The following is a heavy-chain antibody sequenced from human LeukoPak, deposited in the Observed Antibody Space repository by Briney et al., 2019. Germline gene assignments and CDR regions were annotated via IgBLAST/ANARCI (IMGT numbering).Heavy chain of an antibody. J-gene: IGHJ4*02. CDR3: ARGRPSHSSSSELDY. V-gene: IGHV4-34*01. CDR2: INHREST. Sequence: SETLSLTCAVYGGSFSGYYWSWIRQPPGKGLEWIGEINHRESTNYNPSLKSRVTISVDTSKNQFSLKLSSVTAADTAVYYCARGRPSHSSSSELDYWGQGTLVTVSS. CDR1: GGSFSGYY. D-gene: IGHD6-6*01.